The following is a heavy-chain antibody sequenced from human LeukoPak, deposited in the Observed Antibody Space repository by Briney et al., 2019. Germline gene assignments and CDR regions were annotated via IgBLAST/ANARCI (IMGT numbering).Heavy chain of an antibody. CDR1: GYTFTSYG. V-gene: IGHV1-46*01. J-gene: IGHJ3*02. CDR3: ARDIVVVTATVRDAFDI. D-gene: IGHD2-21*02. CDR2: INPSGGST. Sequence: ASVKVSCKASGYTFTSYGISWVRQAPGQGLEWMGIINPSGGSTSYAQKFQGRVTMTRDMSTSTVYMELSSLRSEDTAVYYCARDIVVVTATVRDAFDIWGQGTMVTVSS.